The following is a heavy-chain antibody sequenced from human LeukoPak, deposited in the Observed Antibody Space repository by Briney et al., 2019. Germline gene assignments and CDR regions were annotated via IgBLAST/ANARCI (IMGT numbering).Heavy chain of an antibody. CDR2: IYTSGST. J-gene: IGHJ6*03. V-gene: IGHV4-61*02. CDR3: AREMARGVIISKGDYYYYYYMDV. D-gene: IGHD3-10*01. Sequence: SETLSLTCTVSGGSISSGSYYWSWIRQPAGKGLEWIGRIYTSGSTNYNPSLKSRVTMSVDTSKNQFSLKLSSVTAADTAVYYCAREMARGVIISKGDYYYYYYMDVWGKGTTVTISS. CDR1: GGSISSGSYY.